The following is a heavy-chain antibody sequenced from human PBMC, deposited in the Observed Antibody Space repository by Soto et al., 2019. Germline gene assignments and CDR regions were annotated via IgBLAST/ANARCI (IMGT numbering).Heavy chain of an antibody. CDR1: GFTFSTYW. D-gene: IGHD2-2*01. CDR2: IKQDGSEK. Sequence: GGSLRLSCATSGFTFSTYWMIWVRQAPGKGLEWVANIKQDGSEKYYVDSVKGRFTISRDNAKNSLYLQMNNLRAEDTAVYYCARQGPDAIPDFDYWGQGTLVTVSS. CDR3: ARQGPDAIPDFDY. V-gene: IGHV3-7*01. J-gene: IGHJ4*02.